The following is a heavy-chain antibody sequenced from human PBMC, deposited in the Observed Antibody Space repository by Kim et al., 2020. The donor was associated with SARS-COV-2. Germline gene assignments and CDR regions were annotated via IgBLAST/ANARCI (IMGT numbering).Heavy chain of an antibody. J-gene: IGHJ6*02. D-gene: IGHD4-17*01. CDR1: GYTFTSYD. V-gene: IGHV1-8*01. CDR3: ARELTAHYNDYGDYQNSGYYYYYGMDV. Sequence: ASVKVSCKASGYTFTSYDINWVRQATGQGLEWMGWMNPNSGNTGYAQKFQGRVTMTRNTSISTAYMELSSLRSEDTAVYYCARELTAHYNDYGDYQNSGYYYYYGMDVWGQGTTVTVSS. CDR2: MNPNSGNT.